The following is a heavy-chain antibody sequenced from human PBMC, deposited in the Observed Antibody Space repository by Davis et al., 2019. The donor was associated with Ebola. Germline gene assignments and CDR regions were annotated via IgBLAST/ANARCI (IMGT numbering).Heavy chain of an antibody. J-gene: IGHJ6*04. Sequence: GESLKISCAVSGFTLSNAWMHWVRQAPGKGLVWVSRINSDGSSTSYADSVKGRFTISRDNAKNTLYLQMNSLRAEDTAVYYCARGHSSSWYSYYYGMDVWGKGTTVTVSS. CDR3: ARGHSSSWYSYYYGMDV. D-gene: IGHD6-13*01. V-gene: IGHV3-74*01. CDR2: INSDGSST. CDR1: GFTLSNAW.